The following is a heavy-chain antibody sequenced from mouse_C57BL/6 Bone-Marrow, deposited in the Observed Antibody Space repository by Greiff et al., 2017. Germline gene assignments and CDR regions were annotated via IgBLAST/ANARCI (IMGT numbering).Heavy chain of an antibody. Sequence: VQLQQPGAALVRPGSSVKLSCKASGYTFTSYWLHWVKQRPIQGLEWIGNIAPSDSETHYNQKFKDKATLTVDKSSSTAYMQLSSLTSEDSAVYYCARGGLGNYVFAYWGQGTLVTVSA. D-gene: IGHD2-1*01. V-gene: IGHV1-52*01. CDR2: IAPSDSET. CDR1: GYTFTSYW. CDR3: ARGGLGNYVFAY. J-gene: IGHJ3*01.